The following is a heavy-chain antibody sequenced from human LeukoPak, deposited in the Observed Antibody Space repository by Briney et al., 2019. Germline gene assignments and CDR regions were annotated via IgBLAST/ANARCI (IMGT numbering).Heavy chain of an antibody. CDR1: GFTFSNYG. CDR2: ISYDGSNK. Sequence: GGSLRLSCAASGFTFSNYGMHWVRQAPGKGLEWVALISYDGSNKYFADSVRGRFTISRDNAKDTLYLQMNSLRVDDTAVYYCATAGQWRFDSWGLGTLVTVSS. CDR3: ATAGQWRFDS. D-gene: IGHD6-19*01. V-gene: IGHV3-30*03. J-gene: IGHJ4*02.